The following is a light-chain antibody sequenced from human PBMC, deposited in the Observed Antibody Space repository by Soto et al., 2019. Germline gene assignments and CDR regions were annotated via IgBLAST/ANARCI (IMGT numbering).Light chain of an antibody. CDR2: DVS. V-gene: IGLV2-14*01. Sequence: QSALTQPASVSGSPGQSITISCTGTSSDVGGYNYVSWYQQNPGKAPKLMIYDVSNRPSGVSNRFSGSKSGNTASLTSSGLQAEDEDDYSCSSYTSSSSLRVFGGGTKLTVL. CDR3: SSYTSSSSLRV. J-gene: IGLJ3*02. CDR1: SSDVGGYNY.